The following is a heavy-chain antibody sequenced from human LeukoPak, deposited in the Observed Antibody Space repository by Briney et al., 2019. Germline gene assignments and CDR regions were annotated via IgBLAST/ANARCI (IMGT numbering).Heavy chain of an antibody. J-gene: IGHJ4*02. D-gene: IGHD2-15*01. CDR3: ARDSQAYCSGGSCSMFDY. CDR2: LSTSSSYI. CDR1: GFTFSSYS. V-gene: IGHV3-21*01. Sequence: PGGSLRLSCAASGFTFSSYSMNWVRQAPGKGLEWVSSLSTSSSYIYYADSVKGRFTISRDNAKNSLYLQMNSLRAEDTAVYYCARDSQAYCSGGSCSMFDYWGQGTLVTVSS.